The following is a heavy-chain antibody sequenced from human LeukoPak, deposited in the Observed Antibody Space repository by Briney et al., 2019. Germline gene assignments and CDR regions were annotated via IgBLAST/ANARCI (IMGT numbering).Heavy chain of an antibody. V-gene: IGHV3-30*18. CDR3: AKDLSRGWSLDY. J-gene: IGHJ4*02. CDR1: GFTFSSYG. D-gene: IGHD2-15*01. Sequence: GRSLRLSCAASGFTFSSYGMHWVRQAPGKGLEWVAIIAFDGSNQYYADSVKGRFTISRDNSKNTLYLQMNSLRAEDTAVYYCAKDLSRGWSLDYWGQGTLVTVSS. CDR2: IAFDGSNQ.